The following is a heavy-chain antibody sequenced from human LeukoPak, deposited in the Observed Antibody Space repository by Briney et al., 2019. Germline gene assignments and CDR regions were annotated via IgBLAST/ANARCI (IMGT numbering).Heavy chain of an antibody. J-gene: IGHJ4*02. CDR2: LIPILGKA. Sequence: GSSVKVSCKASGGTFSSYTISWVRQAPGQGLEWMGRLIPILGKANYAQKFQRRFTITADKSTSTAYMELSSLRSEDTAVYYCARDCTNGVCSKGGVDYWGQGTLVTVSS. D-gene: IGHD2-8*01. CDR1: GGTFSSYT. CDR3: ARDCTNGVCSKGGVDY. V-gene: IGHV1-69*08.